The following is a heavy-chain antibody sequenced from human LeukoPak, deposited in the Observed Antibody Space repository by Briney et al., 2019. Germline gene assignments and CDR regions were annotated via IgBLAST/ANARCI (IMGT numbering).Heavy chain of an antibody. D-gene: IGHD2-21*01. J-gene: IGHJ4*02. Sequence: GASVKVSCKASGYTFTSYGINWVRQAPGQGPEWMGWSSPYNGGTRYAQKFRGRVTMTTDTPTTTAYMELTSLESDDSAVYYCAREWRDCDGGCVTGHFDFWGQGTRVTVSS. CDR1: GYTFTSYG. CDR3: AREWRDCDGGCVTGHFDF. CDR2: SSPYNGGT. V-gene: IGHV1-18*01.